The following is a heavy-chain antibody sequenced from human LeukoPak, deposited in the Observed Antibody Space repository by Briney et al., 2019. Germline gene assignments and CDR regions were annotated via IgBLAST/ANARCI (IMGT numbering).Heavy chain of an antibody. CDR1: GFSVSGIH. CDR3: ARDREVVAVQYNFDY. D-gene: IGHD2-15*01. CDR2: LYSGGAT. Sequence: GGSLRLSCVASGFSVSGIHMNWVRQAPGKDLEWVSGLYSGGATYYADSMGGRFTISRDNSKNTLYLQMNSLRAEDTAVYYCARDREVVAVQYNFDYWGQGTLVTVSS. J-gene: IGHJ4*02. V-gene: IGHV3-66*01.